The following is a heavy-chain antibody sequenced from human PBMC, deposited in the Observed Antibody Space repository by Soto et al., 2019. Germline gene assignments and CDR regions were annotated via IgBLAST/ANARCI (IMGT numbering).Heavy chain of an antibody. J-gene: IGHJ4*02. D-gene: IGHD3-22*01. V-gene: IGHV5-10-1*01. CDR3: ARQTEEVVTPAHFDY. CDR1: GYSFTSYW. Sequence: LGESLKISCKGSGYSFTSYWISWVRQIPGKGLEWMGRIDPSDSYTNYSPSFQGHVTISADKSISTAYLQWSSLKASDTAMYYCARQTEEVVTPAHFDYWGQGTLVTVS. CDR2: IDPSDSYT.